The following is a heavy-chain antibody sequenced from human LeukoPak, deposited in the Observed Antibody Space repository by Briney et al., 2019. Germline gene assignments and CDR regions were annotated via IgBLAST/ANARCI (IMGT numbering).Heavy chain of an antibody. CDR3: ARDPWADSSGFPLHH. Sequence: GGSLRLSCAASGFTFSRYWMSWVRQTPEKGLECVPNIKQDGSDKFYVDSVRGRFTISRDNAKNSLYLQMNSLRVEDTALYYCARDPWADSSGFPLHHWGQGTLVTVSS. CDR2: IKQDGSDK. CDR1: GFTFSRYW. D-gene: IGHD3-22*01. J-gene: IGHJ1*01. V-gene: IGHV3-7*03.